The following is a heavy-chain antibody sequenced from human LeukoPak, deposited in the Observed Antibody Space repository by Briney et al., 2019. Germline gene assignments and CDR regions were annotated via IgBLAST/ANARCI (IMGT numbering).Heavy chain of an antibody. CDR3: ARRITAASTYYFDY. J-gene: IGHJ4*02. Sequence: GGSLTLSCGASGFTFSNSWMHWLRQAPGKGLVWVSRISRDWSSTNYADSVKGRFTISRDNAKNTLYLQMNSLRAEDAAVYYCARRITAASTYYFDYWGQGTLVPVSS. CDR2: ISRDWSST. D-gene: IGHD3-16*01. V-gene: IGHV3-74*01. CDR1: GFTFSNSW.